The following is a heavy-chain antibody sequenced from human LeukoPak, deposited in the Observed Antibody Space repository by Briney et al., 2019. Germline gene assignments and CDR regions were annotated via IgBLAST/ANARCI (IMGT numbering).Heavy chain of an antibody. J-gene: IGHJ5*02. Sequence: SETLALTCTVAGGSISSYYWSWIRQPPGKGLDWSGDIYYSGSTNYNPSLKSRVTISLDTSQNPFSLKLRYVTAADTAVYYCARKPGIAAAGGGVWFDPWGQGTLVTVSS. CDR1: GGSISSYY. CDR3: ARKPGIAAAGGGVWFDP. CDR2: IYYSGST. D-gene: IGHD6-13*01. V-gene: IGHV4-59*12.